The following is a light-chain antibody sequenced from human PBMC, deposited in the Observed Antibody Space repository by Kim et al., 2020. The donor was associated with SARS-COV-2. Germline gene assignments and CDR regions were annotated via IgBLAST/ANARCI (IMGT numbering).Light chain of an antibody. V-gene: IGLV2-14*03. Sequence: QAITISCTGTKSDVGAYNRVSWYQQHPGKAPKLMISDVSDRPSGVANRFSGSKSDNTASLTISGLQAEDEADYFCSSLTSGATSVVFGGGTQLTVL. J-gene: IGLJ2*01. CDR2: DVS. CDR1: KSDVGAYNR. CDR3: SSLTSGATSVV.